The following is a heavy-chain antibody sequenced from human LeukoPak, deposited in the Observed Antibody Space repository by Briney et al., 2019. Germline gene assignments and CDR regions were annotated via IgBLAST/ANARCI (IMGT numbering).Heavy chain of an antibody. V-gene: IGHV3-23*01. J-gene: IGHJ6*02. D-gene: IGHD3-22*01. Sequence: GGSLRLSCAASGFTFSSYAMSWVRQAPGKGLEWVSAISGSGGSTYHADSVKGRFTISRDNSKNTLYLQMNSLRAEDTAVYYCAEEIDSSGYFYGMDVWGQGTTVTVSS. CDR3: AEEIDSSGYFYGMDV. CDR2: ISGSGGST. CDR1: GFTFSSYA.